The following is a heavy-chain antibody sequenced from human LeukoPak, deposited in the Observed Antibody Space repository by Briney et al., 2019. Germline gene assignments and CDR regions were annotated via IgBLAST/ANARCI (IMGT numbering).Heavy chain of an antibody. D-gene: IGHD1-26*01. CDR3: ATNPRERHNWFDP. V-gene: IGHV4-59*02. CDR2: IYYSGST. CDR1: GGSVSSYY. Sequence: SETLSLTCTVSGGSVSSYYWSWIRQPPGKGLEWIGYIYYSGSTNYNPSLKSRVTISVDTSKNQFSLKLSSVTAADTAVYYCATNPRERHNWFDPWGQGTLVTVSS. J-gene: IGHJ5*02.